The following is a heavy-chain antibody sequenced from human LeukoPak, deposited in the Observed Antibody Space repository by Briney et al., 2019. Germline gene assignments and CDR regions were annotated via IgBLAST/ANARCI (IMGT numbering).Heavy chain of an antibody. D-gene: IGHD2-15*01. CDR1: GFTFSSYA. J-gene: IGHJ6*03. CDR2: ISSNGGST. Sequence: GGSLRLSCAASGFTFSSYAMHWVRQAPGKGLEYVSAISSNGGSTYYANSVKGRFTISRDNSKNTLYVQMGSLRAEDMAVYYCARGWSASFYHYHMDVWGKGTTVTVSS. CDR3: ARGWSASFYHYHMDV. V-gene: IGHV3-64*01.